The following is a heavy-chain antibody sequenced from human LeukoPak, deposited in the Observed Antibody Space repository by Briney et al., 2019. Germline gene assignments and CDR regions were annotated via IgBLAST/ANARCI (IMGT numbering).Heavy chain of an antibody. CDR2: IYYDGSSK. J-gene: IGHJ4*02. V-gene: IGHV3-33*01. D-gene: IGHD6-13*01. CDR3: ASGRGAATGAGYYFDY. CDR1: GFTFRNYG. Sequence: GGSLRLSCAASGFTFRNYGMHWVRQAPGKGLEWVAIIYYDGSSKYYADSVKGRFTISRDNSKNTLYLQMNSLTAEDTALYYCASGRGAATGAGYYFDYWGQGTLVTVSS.